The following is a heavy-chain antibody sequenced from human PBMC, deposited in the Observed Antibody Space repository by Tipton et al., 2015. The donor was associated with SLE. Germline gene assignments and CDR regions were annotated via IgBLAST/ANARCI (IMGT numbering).Heavy chain of an antibody. Sequence: TLSLTCTVSGGSISTSSYYWGWIRQPPGKGLEWFGSIYYSGSTYYNPSLKSRVTISVDTSKNQFSLKLSSVTAADTAVYYCASHSSGWYEPFDYWGHGTLVTVSS. CDR2: IYYSGST. CDR3: ASHSSGWYEPFDY. D-gene: IGHD6-19*01. J-gene: IGHJ4*01. V-gene: IGHV4-39*01. CDR1: GGSISTSSYY.